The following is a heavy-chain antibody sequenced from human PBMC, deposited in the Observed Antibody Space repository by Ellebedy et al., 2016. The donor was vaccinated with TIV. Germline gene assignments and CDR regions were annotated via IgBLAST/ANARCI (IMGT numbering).Heavy chain of an antibody. Sequence: SETLSLTCTVSGGSISSYYWSWIRQPPGKGLEWIAYIYYSGNTNYNSSLKSRVTFSVDTSKNQFSLKLSSVTAADTAVYFCARSSAPWELFDYWGQGTLVTVSS. CDR3: ARSSAPWELFDY. CDR1: GGSISSYY. CDR2: IYYSGNT. D-gene: IGHD1-7*01. J-gene: IGHJ4*02. V-gene: IGHV4-59*01.